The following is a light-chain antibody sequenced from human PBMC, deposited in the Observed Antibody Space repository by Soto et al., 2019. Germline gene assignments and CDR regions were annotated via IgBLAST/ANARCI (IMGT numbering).Light chain of an antibody. J-gene: IGKJ2*01. CDR2: EAS. Sequence: EVVLTQSPGTLSLSPGERATLSCRASETVGSNYLAWYQQQPGQAPRLLIFEASSRATGIPDRFSGSGSGTEFSLTISRLEPEDSAVYFCHHYGYGADTFGQGTKLAI. CDR1: ETVGSNY. CDR3: HHYGYGADT. V-gene: IGKV3-20*01.